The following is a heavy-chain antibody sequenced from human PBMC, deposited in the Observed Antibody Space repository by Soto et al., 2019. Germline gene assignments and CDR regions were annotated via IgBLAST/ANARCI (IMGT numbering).Heavy chain of an antibody. CDR3: AREPLT. CDR1: GGSISSHN. Sequence: SETLSLTCSDSGGSISSHNWGWIRQHPGKGLEWIGYIYYSGSTYYNPSLKSRVTISVDTSKNQFSLKLSSVTAADTAVYYCAREPLTWGQGTLVPSPQ. V-gene: IGHV4-59*06. CDR2: IYYSGST. J-gene: IGHJ4*02.